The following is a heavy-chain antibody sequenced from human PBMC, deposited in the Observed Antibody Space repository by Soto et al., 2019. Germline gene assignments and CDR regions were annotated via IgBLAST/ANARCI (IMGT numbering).Heavy chain of an antibody. J-gene: IGHJ6*03. V-gene: IGHV3-23*01. CDR2: ISGSGGST. CDR3: AKVPNGATDYYYYYYMDV. Sequence: GGSLRLSCAASGFTFSSYAMSWVRQAPGKGLEWVSAISGSGGSTYYADSVKGRFTISRDNSKNTLYLQMNSLRAEDTAVYYCAKVPNGATDYYYYYYMDVWGKGTTVTVSS. D-gene: IGHD4-17*01. CDR1: GFTFSSYA.